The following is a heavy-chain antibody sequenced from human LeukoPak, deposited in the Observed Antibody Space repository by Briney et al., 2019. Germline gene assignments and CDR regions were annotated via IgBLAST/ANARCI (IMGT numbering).Heavy chain of an antibody. CDR1: GYTFTSYD. CDR2: MNPNSGNT. J-gene: IGHJ6*02. D-gene: IGHD6-19*01. V-gene: IGHV1-8*01. CDR3: AREAQGSSGWIYYYYYGMDV. Sequence: HRASVKVSCKASGYTFTSYDINWVRQATGQGLEWMGWMNPNSGNTGYAQKFQGRVTMTRNTSISTAYMELSSLRSEDTAVYYCAREAQGSSGWIYYYYYGMDVWGQGTTVTVSS.